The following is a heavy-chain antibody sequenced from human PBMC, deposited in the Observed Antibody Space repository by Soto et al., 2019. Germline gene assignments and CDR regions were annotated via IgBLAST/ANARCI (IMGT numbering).Heavy chain of an antibody. D-gene: IGHD2-2*01. V-gene: IGHV3-11*01. CDR2: IRNSDNTR. Sequence: GGSLRLSCAASGFRFSDYYMSWIRQAPGKGLEWVSYIRNSDNTRYYADSVKGRFTISRDNAKNSLYLQMNSLRAEDTAVYFCARGNALYDNWGQGTLVTSPQ. J-gene: IGHJ4*02. CDR3: ARGNALYDN. CDR1: GFRFSDYY.